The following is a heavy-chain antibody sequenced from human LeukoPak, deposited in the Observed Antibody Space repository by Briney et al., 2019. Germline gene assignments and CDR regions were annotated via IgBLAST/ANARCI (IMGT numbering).Heavy chain of an antibody. Sequence: PSETLSLTCTVSGGSIITYNWSWVRQPAGKGLEWIGRIYASGSTYFNPSLKSRVTMSLDTSKNQFSLRLSSVTAADTALYYCARDYAVETAARINYFYYYMDVWGKGTTVTVSS. D-gene: IGHD5-18*01. CDR2: IYASGST. J-gene: IGHJ6*03. CDR3: ARDYAVETAARINYFYYYMDV. CDR1: GGSIITYN. V-gene: IGHV4-4*07.